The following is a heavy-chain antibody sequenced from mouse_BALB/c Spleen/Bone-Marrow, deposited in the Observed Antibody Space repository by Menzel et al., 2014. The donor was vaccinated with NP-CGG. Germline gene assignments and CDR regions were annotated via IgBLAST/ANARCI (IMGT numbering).Heavy chain of an antibody. CDR3: ARFPMDY. CDR1: GFTFTDYY. CDR2: IRNKAYGYTT. J-gene: IGHJ4*01. Sequence: EVKLVESGGGLVQPGGSLRLSCTPSGFTFTDYYMSWVRQPPGKALEWLAFIRNKAYGYTTEYSASVRGRFTISRDNSQSILYLQMNTLRAEDSATYHCARFPMDYWGQGTSVTVSS. V-gene: IGHV7-3*02.